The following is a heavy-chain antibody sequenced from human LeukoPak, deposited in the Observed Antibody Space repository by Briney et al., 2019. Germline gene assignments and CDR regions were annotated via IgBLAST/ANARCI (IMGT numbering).Heavy chain of an antibody. Sequence: PGGSLRLSCAASGFTFSSYAMSWVRQAPGKGLEWVSAISGSGGSTYYADSVKGRFTISRDNSKNTLYLQMNSLRAEDTAVYHCAKNGYCSGGSCYSGWFDPWGQGTLVTVSS. CDR1: GFTFSSYA. CDR2: ISGSGGST. D-gene: IGHD2-15*01. J-gene: IGHJ5*02. V-gene: IGHV3-23*01. CDR3: AKNGYCSGGSCYSGWFDP.